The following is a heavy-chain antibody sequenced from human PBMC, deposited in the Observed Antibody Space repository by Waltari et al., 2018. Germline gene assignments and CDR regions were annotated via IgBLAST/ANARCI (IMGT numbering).Heavy chain of an antibody. D-gene: IGHD3-3*01. J-gene: IGHJ6*02. V-gene: IGHV1-69*01. CDR2: IIPIFGTA. Sequence: QVQLVQSGAEVKKPGSSVQVSCKASGGTFSRYAISWLRQAPGPGLEWMGGIIPIFGTANYAQKFQGRVTITADESTSTAYMELSSLRSEDTAVYYCARDPPRVRVNDFLEWFGGMDVWGQGTTVTVSS. CDR3: ARDPPRVRVNDFLEWFGGMDV. CDR1: GGTFSRYA.